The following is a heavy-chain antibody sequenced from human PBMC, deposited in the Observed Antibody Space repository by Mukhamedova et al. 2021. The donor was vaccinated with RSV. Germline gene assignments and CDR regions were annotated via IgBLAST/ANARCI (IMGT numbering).Heavy chain of an antibody. D-gene: IGHD1-26*01. CDR3: ARGVASGSYYEPIYY. Sequence: WVRQAPGQGLEWMGIINPSGGSTSYAQKFQGRVSMTRDTSTSTVYMELSSLRSEDTAMYYCARGVASGSYYEPIYYWGLVTVVTV. J-gene: IGHJ4*01. CDR2: INPSGGST. V-gene: IGHV1-46*01.